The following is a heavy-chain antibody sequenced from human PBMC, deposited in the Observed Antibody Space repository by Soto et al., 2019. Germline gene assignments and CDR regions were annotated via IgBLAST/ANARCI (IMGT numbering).Heavy chain of an antibody. D-gene: IGHD6-13*01. J-gene: IGHJ4*02. CDR3: ARASIAATGYYFDY. Sequence: EVQLVESGGGLIQPGGSLRLSCAASGFTVSTNYMSWVRPAPGKGLEWVSVIYSGGSTYYADSVKGRFTISRDNSKNTLYLQMNSLRAEDTAVYYCARASIAATGYYFDYWGQGTLVTVSS. CDR1: GFTVSTNY. V-gene: IGHV3-53*01. CDR2: IYSGGST.